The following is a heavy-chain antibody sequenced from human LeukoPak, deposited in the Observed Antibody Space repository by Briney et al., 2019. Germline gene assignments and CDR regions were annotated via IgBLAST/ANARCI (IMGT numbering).Heavy chain of an antibody. CDR1: GGSFSGYY. V-gene: IGHV4-34*12. CDR3: ARGLASGYPPIPFDY. Sequence: SETLSLTCAVYGGSFSGYYWTWIRQPPGKVLEWIGEIIDTGSTKYNSSLKSRVTISVDTSKNQFSLSLDSVTAADTAVYYCARGLASGYPPIPFDYWGQGTLVTVSS. D-gene: IGHD3-3*01. J-gene: IGHJ4*02. CDR2: IIDTGST.